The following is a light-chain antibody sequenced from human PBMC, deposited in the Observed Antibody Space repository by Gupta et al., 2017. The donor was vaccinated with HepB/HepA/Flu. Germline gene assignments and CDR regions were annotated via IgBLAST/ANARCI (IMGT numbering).Light chain of an antibody. CDR3: QAWDSSPVV. V-gene: IGLV3-1*01. Sequence: SSELTLPPSASVSPGQTASITCSGDKLGDKYACWYQQKPDQSPVLVIYQDSKRPSGIPERFSGSNSGNTATLTISGTQAMDEADYYCQAWDSSPVVFGGGTKLTVL. CDR1: KLGDKY. J-gene: IGLJ2*01. CDR2: QDS.